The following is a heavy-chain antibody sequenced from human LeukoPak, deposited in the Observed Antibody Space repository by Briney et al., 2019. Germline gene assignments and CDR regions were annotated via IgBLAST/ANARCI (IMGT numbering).Heavy chain of an antibody. CDR1: GGSFSGYY. V-gene: IGHV4-34*01. J-gene: IGHJ5*02. CDR3: ARGGQSMGELANP. Sequence: PSETLSLTCAVYGGSFSGYYWGWIRQPPGKGLEWIGEINHSGSTNYNPSLKSRVTISVDTSKNQFSLKLSAVTAADTAVYYCARGGQSMGELANPWGQGTLVTVSS. D-gene: IGHD1-26*01. CDR2: INHSGST.